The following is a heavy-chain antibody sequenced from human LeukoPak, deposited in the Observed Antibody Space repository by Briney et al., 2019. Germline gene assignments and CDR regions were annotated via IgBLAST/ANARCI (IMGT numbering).Heavy chain of an antibody. V-gene: IGHV3-7*01. CDR2: IKQDGSEK. J-gene: IGHJ4*02. CDR3: ARVTLTGYYAFDY. D-gene: IGHD3-9*01. Sequence: PGGSLRLSCAASGFTFSSYWMSWVRQAPGKGLEWVANIKQDGSEKYYVDSVKGRFTISRDKAKNSLYLQMNSLRAEDTAVYYCARVTLTGYYAFDYWGQGTLVTVSS. CDR1: GFTFSSYW.